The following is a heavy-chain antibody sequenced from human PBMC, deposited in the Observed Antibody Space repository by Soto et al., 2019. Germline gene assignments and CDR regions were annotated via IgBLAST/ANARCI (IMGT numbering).Heavy chain of an antibody. J-gene: IGHJ5*02. CDR3: ATRGDKDYYDSSGYFRFDP. CDR2: IYYSGST. D-gene: IGHD3-22*01. V-gene: IGHV4-39*01. Sequence: SETLSLTCTVSGGSISSSSYYWGWIRQPPGKGLEWIGSIYYSGSTYYNPSLKSRVTISVDTSKNQFSLKLRSVTAADTAVYYCATRGDKDYYDSSGYFRFDPWGQGTLVTVYS. CDR1: GGSISSSSYY.